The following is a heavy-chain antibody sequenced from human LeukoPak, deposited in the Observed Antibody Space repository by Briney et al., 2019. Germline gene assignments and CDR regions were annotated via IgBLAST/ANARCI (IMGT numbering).Heavy chain of an antibody. CDR2: IYSDYSGGST. V-gene: IGHV3-53*01. D-gene: IGHD2-15*01. CDR1: GFSVSSNY. CDR3: ARDAGYCTGGSCWYFDH. J-gene: IGHJ4*02. Sequence: GGSLRLSCAASGFSVSSNYMTWVRQAPGKGLEWVSIIYSDYSGGSTYYADSVKGRFTISRDNSKNMLHLQMNSLRAEDTAVYSCARDAGYCTGGSCWYFDHWGQGTLVTVSS.